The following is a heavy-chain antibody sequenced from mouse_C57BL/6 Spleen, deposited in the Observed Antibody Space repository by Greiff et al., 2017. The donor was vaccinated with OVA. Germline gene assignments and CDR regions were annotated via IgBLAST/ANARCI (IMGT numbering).Heavy chain of an antibody. J-gene: IGHJ2*01. CDR3: ARGGGNFDD. CDR1: GYTFTDYY. V-gene: IGHV1-26*01. CDR2: INPNNGGT. Sequence: EVQLQQSGPELVKPGASVKISCKASGYTFTDYYMNWVKQSHGKSLEWIGDINPNNGGTSYNQKFKGKATLTVDKSSSTAYMELRSLTSEDSAVYYCARGGGNFDDWGKGTTLTVSS.